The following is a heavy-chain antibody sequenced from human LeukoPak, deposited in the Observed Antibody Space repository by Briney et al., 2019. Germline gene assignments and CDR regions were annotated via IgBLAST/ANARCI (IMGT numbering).Heavy chain of an antibody. J-gene: IGHJ4*02. CDR1: GASFSDYN. Sequence: SETLSLTCAVYGASFSDYNWNWIRQPPGRGLEWIGEINHSGSTNYNPSLKSRVTISVDTSKKQFSLRVNSVTAADTAVYFCARSLGSFPPGDYWGQGSLVTVSS. V-gene: IGHV4-34*01. CDR3: ARSLGSFPPGDY. D-gene: IGHD6-13*01. CDR2: INHSGST.